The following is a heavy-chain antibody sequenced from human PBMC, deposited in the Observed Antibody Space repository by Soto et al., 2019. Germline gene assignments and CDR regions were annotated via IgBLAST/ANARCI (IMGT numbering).Heavy chain of an antibody. CDR3: ARLGYSSSSSALGYYYYMDV. Sequence: SETLSLTCTVSGGSISSYYWSWIRQPPGKGLEWIGYIYYSGSTNYNPSLKSRVTISVDTSKNQFSLKLSSVTAADTAVYYCARLGYSSSSSALGYYYYMDVWGKGTTVTVSS. CDR1: GGSISSYY. V-gene: IGHV4-59*01. D-gene: IGHD6-6*01. CDR2: IYYSGST. J-gene: IGHJ6*03.